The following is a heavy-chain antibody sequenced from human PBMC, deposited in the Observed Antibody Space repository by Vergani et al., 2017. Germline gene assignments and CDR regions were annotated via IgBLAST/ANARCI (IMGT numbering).Heavy chain of an antibody. V-gene: IGHV3-15*01. CDR1: GFTFSNAW. J-gene: IGHJ3*02. CDR3: TNPAVVPAAIAPFDAFDI. CDR2: IKSKTDGGTT. Sequence: EVQLVESGGGLVKPGGSLRLSCAASGFTFSNAWMSWVRQAPGKGLEWVGRIKSKTDGGTTDYAAPVKGRFTISRDDSKNTLYLQMNSLKTEDTAVYYCTNPAVVPAAIAPFDAFDIWGQGTMVTVSS. D-gene: IGHD2-2*01.